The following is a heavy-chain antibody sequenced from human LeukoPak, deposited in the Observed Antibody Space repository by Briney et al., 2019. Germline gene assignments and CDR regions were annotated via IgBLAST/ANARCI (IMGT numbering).Heavy chain of an antibody. V-gene: IGHV4-38-2*01. D-gene: IGHD2-2*01. J-gene: IGHJ4*02. CDR2: IYHSGST. CDR1: GYSISSDYY. CDR3: ARNGTNNYFDY. Sequence: PSETLSLTCAVSGYSISSDYYWGWIRQPPGKGLEWIGSIYHSGSTHYNPSLKSRVTISVDTSKNQFSLKLNSVTAADTAVYYCARNGTNNYFDYWGQGTLVTVSS.